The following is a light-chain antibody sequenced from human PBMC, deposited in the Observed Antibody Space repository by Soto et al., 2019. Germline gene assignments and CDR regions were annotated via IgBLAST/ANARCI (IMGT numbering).Light chain of an antibody. CDR2: GAS. CDR3: QQFGSSPGCS. CDR1: HSINSRY. V-gene: IGKV3-20*01. Sequence: EIVLTQSPGTLALSPGERATLSCSASHSINSRYLAWYKQKPGQAPRLLIYGASSRATGIPDRFSGSGSGPFFSLTISKTEPEDFAVYYCQQFGSSPGCSFGPRTKVDIK. J-gene: IGKJ3*01.